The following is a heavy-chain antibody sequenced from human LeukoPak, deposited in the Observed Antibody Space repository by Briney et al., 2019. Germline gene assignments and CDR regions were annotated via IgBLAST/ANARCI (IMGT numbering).Heavy chain of an antibody. D-gene: IGHD6-13*01. CDR3: ARHYGAAGDFDY. J-gene: IGHJ4*02. V-gene: IGHV5-10-1*01. Sequence: GEYLKISCKGSGYSFTSYWISWVRQMPGKGPEWMGRIDPSDSYTNYSPSFEGHVTISADKSISTAYLQWSSLKASDIATYYCARHYGAAGDFDYWGQGTLVTVSS. CDR2: IDPSDSYT. CDR1: GYSFTSYW.